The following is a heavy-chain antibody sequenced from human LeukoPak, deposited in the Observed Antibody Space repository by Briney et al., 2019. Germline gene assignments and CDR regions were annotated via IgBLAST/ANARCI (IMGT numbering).Heavy chain of an antibody. CDR2: IYTSGST. D-gene: IGHD3-22*01. CDR1: GDSISGFY. CDR3: ARLTYYRESNGYWEGGRRAYPYSSYMDV. J-gene: IGHJ6*03. Sequence: PSETLSLTCTVSGDSISGFYWSWIRQPAGKGLEWIGRIYTSGSTNYNPSLKSRVTMSVDTSKDQFSLKLTSVTAADTAVYYCARLTYYRESNGYWEGGRRAYPYSSYMDVWGKGTTVIISS. V-gene: IGHV4-4*07.